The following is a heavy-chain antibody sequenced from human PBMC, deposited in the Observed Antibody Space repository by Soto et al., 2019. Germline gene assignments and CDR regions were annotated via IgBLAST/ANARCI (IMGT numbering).Heavy chain of an antibody. Sequence: SETLSLTCAVYGGSFSGYYWSWIRQPPGKGLEWIGEINHSGSANYNPSLKSRVTISVDTSKNQFSLKLSSVTAADTAVYYCARGLNRYNWNTPFDPWGQGTLVTVSS. CDR1: GGSFSGYY. J-gene: IGHJ5*02. V-gene: IGHV4-34*01. D-gene: IGHD1-20*01. CDR3: ARGLNRYNWNTPFDP. CDR2: INHSGSA.